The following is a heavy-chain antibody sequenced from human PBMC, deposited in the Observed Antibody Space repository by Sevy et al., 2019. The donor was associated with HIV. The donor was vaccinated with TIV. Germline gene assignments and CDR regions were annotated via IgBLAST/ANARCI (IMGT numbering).Heavy chain of an antibody. V-gene: IGHV4-59*01. CDR1: GGFISSYY. D-gene: IGHD3-22*01. Sequence: SETLSLTCTVSGGFISSYYWNWIRQPPGKGLEWIGYIYYSGNTNYNPSLKSRVTISLDMSKNQFSLKLSSVTAADTAVYYCARDRYYYDSSGLDRYYYYGMDVWGQGTTVTVSS. CDR3: ARDRYYYDSSGLDRYYYYGMDV. J-gene: IGHJ6*02. CDR2: IYYSGNT.